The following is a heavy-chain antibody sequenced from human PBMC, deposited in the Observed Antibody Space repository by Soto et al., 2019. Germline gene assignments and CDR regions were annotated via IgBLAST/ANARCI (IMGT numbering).Heavy chain of an antibody. Sequence: SETLSLTCAVYGGSFGGYYWSWIRQPPGKGLEWIGEINHSGSTNYNPSLKSRVTISVDTSKNQFSLKLSSVTAADTAVYYCARALRYCSSTSCYIWGYYGMDVWGQGTTVTVSS. D-gene: IGHD2-2*02. CDR3: ARALRYCSSTSCYIWGYYGMDV. J-gene: IGHJ6*02. CDR1: GGSFGGYY. V-gene: IGHV4-34*01. CDR2: INHSGST.